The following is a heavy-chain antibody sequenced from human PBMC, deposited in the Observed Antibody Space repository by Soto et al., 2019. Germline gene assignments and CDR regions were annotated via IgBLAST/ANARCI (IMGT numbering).Heavy chain of an antibody. D-gene: IGHD3-10*01. Sequence: GGSLRLSCASSGFTFSSHTMNWVRQAPGRGLEWISYITSTSSTKNYADSVKGRFTISRDNATNSLYLQMNSLRDEDTAAYYCARRITMVRGPYYYYAMDVWGQGTTVTVSS. CDR3: ARRITMVRGPYYYYAMDV. J-gene: IGHJ6*02. CDR2: ITSTSSTK. V-gene: IGHV3-48*02. CDR1: GFTFSSHT.